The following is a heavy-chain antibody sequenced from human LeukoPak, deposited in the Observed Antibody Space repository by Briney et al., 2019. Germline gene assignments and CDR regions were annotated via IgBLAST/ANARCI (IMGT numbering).Heavy chain of an antibody. D-gene: IGHD3-22*01. Sequence: AGSLRLSCAASGFTFSSYGMNWVRQAPGKGLEWVSGIGVGGTTYYDNSVRGRFTISGATSKTPLYLQLNSLRAEDTAVYYCAKIQGYYDCWGQGTLVTVSS. V-gene: IGHV3-23*01. CDR3: AKIQGYYDC. CDR1: GFTFSSYG. J-gene: IGHJ4*02. CDR2: IGVGGTT.